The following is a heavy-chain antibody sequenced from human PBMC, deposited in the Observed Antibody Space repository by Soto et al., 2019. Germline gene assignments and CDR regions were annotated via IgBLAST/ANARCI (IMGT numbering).Heavy chain of an antibody. CDR2: LYDVYGS. Sequence: PGGSLRLSCAAFGLTVSGTKYVAWVRQAPGKGLEWVSALYDVYGSFYADSVKGRFTTSSDNSKSTVYLQMNDLRPDDTAVYYCASWHEREHAYDVWGQGTAVTVS. CDR3: ASWHEREHAYDV. CDR1: GLTVSGTKY. V-gene: IGHV3-53*01. J-gene: IGHJ3*01. D-gene: IGHD1-1*01.